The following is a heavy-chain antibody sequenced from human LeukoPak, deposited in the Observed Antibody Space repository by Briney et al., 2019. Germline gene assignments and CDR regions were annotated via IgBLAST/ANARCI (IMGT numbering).Heavy chain of an antibody. V-gene: IGHV3-23*01. CDR2: ISGSGGST. J-gene: IGHJ4*02. CDR3: AKDLEYYYDSSGYYYELSFDY. CDR1: GFTFSSYA. D-gene: IGHD3-22*01. Sequence: GGSLRLSCAASGFTFSSYAMSWVRQAPGKGLEGVSAISGSGGSTYYADSVKGRFTISRDNSKNTLYLQMNSLRAEDTAVYYCAKDLEYYYDSSGYYYELSFDYWGQGTLVTVSS.